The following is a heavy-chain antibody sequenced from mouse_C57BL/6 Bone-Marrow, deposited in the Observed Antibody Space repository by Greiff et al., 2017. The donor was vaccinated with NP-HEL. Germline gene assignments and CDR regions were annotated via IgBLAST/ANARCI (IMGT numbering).Heavy chain of an antibody. CDR2: IDPEDGDT. J-gene: IGHJ2*01. CDR3: TTHDYYGSSYFFDY. D-gene: IGHD1-1*01. V-gene: IGHV14-1*01. Sequence: VQLQQSGAELVRPGASVKLSCTASGFTIKDYYMHWVKQRPEQGLEWIGRIDPEDGDTEYAPKFQGKATMTADTSSNTAYLQLSSLTSEDTAVYYCTTHDYYGSSYFFDYWGQGTTLTVSS. CDR1: GFTIKDYY.